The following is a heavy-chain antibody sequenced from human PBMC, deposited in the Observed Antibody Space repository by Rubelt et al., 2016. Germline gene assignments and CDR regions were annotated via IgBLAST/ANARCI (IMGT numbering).Heavy chain of an antibody. J-gene: IGHJ3*02. CDR1: ELSVSNNY. CDR3: ASFRKAVGDAFDI. V-gene: IGHV3-53*01. Sequence: EVQLVESGGGLIQPGGSLRLSCAASELSVSNNYMSWIRQAPGKGLEWVSVIYAGGSIFYADSVKGRFTISRDNSRNTLSLQMDSLRAGGTAVYFCASFRKAVGDAFDIWGRGTLVTVSS. D-gene: IGHD1-14*01. CDR2: IYAGGSI.